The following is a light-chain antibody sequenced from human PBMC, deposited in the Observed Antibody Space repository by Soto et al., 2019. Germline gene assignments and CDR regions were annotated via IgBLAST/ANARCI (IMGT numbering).Light chain of an antibody. V-gene: IGLV6-57*03. J-gene: IGLJ3*02. Sequence: NFMLTQPHSVSGSPGKTVTLSCTRSSGNIAFNYVQWYQQRQGSAPTIVIYEDQKRPSGVPDRFSASSVSSSNSASLTVSGLKSEDEADYYCQTYDGTNWVFGGGTKLTVL. CDR2: EDQ. CDR1: SGNIAFNY. CDR3: QTYDGTNWV.